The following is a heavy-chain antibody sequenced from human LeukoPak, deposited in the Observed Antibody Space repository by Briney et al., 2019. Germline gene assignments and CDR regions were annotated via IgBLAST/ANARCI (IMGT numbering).Heavy chain of an antibody. CDR1: GFTVTGNY. D-gene: IGHD3-3*01. CDR2: IYTCGYT. Sequence: GGSLRLSCAASGFTVTGNYMNWVRQAPGKGLEWVSVIYTCGYTYYADSVKGRFTISSHISENTVYLQMTSLRADDTAVYFCARESSIFGYYYGMDVWGQGTTVTVSS. CDR3: ARESSIFGYYYGMDV. V-gene: IGHV3-53*04. J-gene: IGHJ6*02.